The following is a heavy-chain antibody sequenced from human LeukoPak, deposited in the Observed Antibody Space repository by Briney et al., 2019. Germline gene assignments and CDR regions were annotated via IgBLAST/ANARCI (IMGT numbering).Heavy chain of an antibody. Sequence: PSETLSLTCAVYGGSFSGYYWSWIRQPPGKGLEWIGEINHSGSTNYNPSLKSRVTISVDTSKNQFSLKLSSVTAADTAVYYCARGWGSGWPHRGHGFDYWGQGTLVTVSS. J-gene: IGHJ4*02. CDR2: INHSGST. D-gene: IGHD6-19*01. CDR3: ARGWGSGWPHRGHGFDY. V-gene: IGHV4-34*01. CDR1: GGSFSGYY.